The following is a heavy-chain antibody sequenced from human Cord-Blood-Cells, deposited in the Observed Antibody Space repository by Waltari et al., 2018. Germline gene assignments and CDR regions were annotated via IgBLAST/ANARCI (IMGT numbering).Heavy chain of an antibody. V-gene: IGHV3-30*18. D-gene: IGHD3-10*01. CDR2: ISYDGSNK. J-gene: IGHJ4*02. CDR1: GFTFISYR. CDR3: AKDWHYGSGSYYDY. Sequence: QVQLVESGGCVVTSGRSMRLSCAGPGFTFISYRLHWVPPAPGKGLEWVAVISYDGSNKYYADSVKGRFTSSRDNSKNTLYLQMNSLRAEDTAVYYCAKDWHYGSGSYYDYWGQGTLVTVSS.